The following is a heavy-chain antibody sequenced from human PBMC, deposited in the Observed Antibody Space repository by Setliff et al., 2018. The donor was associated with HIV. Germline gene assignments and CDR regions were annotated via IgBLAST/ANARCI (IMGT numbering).Heavy chain of an antibody. Sequence: GGSLRLSCAASGFTFSSYWMTWVRQAPGKGLEWVANTKQDGSEKYYVDSVKGRFTISRDNAKNSLYLQMNSLRAEDTAVYYCARKIYYYESRDKGWFDSWGQGTLVTVSS. CDR1: GFTFSSYW. D-gene: IGHD3-22*01. CDR2: TKQDGSEK. CDR3: ARKIYYYESRDKGWFDS. V-gene: IGHV3-7*03. J-gene: IGHJ5*01.